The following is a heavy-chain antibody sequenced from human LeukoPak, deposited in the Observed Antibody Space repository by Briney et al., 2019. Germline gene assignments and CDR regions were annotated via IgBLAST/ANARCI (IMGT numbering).Heavy chain of an antibody. CDR2: IYHSGST. CDR3: ARLGGGGSYYFDY. Sequence: PSETLSLTCTVSGYSISSGYYWGWIRQPPGKELEWIGSIYHSGSTYYNPSLKSRVTISVDTSKNQFSLKLSSVTAADTAVYYCARLGGGGSYYFDYWGQGTLVTVSS. J-gene: IGHJ4*02. D-gene: IGHD1-26*01. V-gene: IGHV4-38-2*02. CDR1: GYSISSGYY.